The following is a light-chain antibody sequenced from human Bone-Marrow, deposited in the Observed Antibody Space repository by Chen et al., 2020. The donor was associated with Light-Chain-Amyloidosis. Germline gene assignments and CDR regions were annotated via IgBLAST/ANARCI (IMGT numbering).Light chain of an antibody. CDR1: DFPTKY. V-gene: IGLV3-25*03. J-gene: IGLJ2*01. CDR3: QSADSSGTYEVI. Sequence: SYDLPQPPSVSVSPAQTARSTCSGDDFPTKYAYWYQQKPGQAPVLVIHRDTERPSGSSERFSGSSSGTTAALTISGVQAEDEADYHCQSADSSGTYEVIFGGGTKLTVL. CDR2: RDT.